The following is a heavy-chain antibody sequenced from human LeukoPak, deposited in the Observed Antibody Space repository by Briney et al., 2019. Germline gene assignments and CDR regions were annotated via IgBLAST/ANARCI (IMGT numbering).Heavy chain of an antibody. Sequence: PSETLSLTCAVFGYSISSSYYWSWIRPPAGKGLEWIGRIYTSGSTNYNPSLKSRVTMSVDTSKNQFSLKLSSVTAADTAVYYCARDRGEQLEGAFDIWGQGTIVTVSS. V-gene: IGHV4-4*07. CDR1: GYSISSSYY. D-gene: IGHD6-6*01. J-gene: IGHJ3*02. CDR2: IYTSGST. CDR3: ARDRGEQLEGAFDI.